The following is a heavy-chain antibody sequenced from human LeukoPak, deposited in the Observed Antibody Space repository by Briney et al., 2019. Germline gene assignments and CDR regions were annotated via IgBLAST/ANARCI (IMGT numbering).Heavy chain of an antibody. V-gene: IGHV1-8*01. Sequence: GAAVKVSCKASGYIFTSYDINWVRQATGQGLEWMGWMNPNSGNTGYTQKFQGRVTMTRNTSISTAYMELSSLRSEDTAVYYCARGRVNKWYDYVWGSYRYTRPDGLPDYWGQGTLVTVSS. CDR1: GYIFTSYD. D-gene: IGHD3-16*02. J-gene: IGHJ4*02. CDR2: MNPNSGNT. CDR3: ARGRVNKWYDYVWGSYRYTRPDGLPDY.